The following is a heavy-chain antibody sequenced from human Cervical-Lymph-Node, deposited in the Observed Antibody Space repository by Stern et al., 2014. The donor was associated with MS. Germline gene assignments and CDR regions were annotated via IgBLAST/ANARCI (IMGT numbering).Heavy chain of an antibody. D-gene: IGHD6-19*01. V-gene: IGHV3-33*01. CDR3: ARGEAVAAPDY. Sequence: QVQLVESGGGVVQPGRSLRLSCAASGFTFSSYGMHWVRQAPGKGLEWVAVIWYDGSNKYYADSVKGRFTISRDNSKNTLYLQMNSLRAEDTAVYYCARGEAVAAPDYWGQGTLVTVSS. J-gene: IGHJ4*02. CDR1: GFTFSSYG. CDR2: IWYDGSNK.